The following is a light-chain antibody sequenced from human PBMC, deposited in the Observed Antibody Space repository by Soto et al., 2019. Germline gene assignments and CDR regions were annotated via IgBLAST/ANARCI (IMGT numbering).Light chain of an antibody. V-gene: IGLV2-14*01. J-gene: IGLJ1*01. Sequence: QSALTQPASVSGSPGQSITISCTGTSSDVGGYNYVSWYQQHPGKAPNLMIYEVSNRPSGVSNRFSGSKSGNTASLTISGLQAEDEADYYCSSYTSSNRVFGTGTKLTVL. CDR3: SSYTSSNRV. CDR2: EVS. CDR1: SSDVGGYNY.